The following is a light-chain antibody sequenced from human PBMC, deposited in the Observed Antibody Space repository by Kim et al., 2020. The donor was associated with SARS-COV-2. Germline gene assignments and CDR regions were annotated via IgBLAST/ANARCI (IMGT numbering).Light chain of an antibody. CDR1: RCDVVCYYY. J-gene: IGLJ1*01. V-gene: IGLV2-14*03. Sequence: SISSARARTRCDVVCYYYFSWYQQHPGKGPKLLFYDVSNRPSGVSNRFSGSKSGNTASLTISGLQAEDEADYYCSSYTSSSTPFVFGTGTKVTVL. CDR2: DVS. CDR3: SSYTSSSTPFV.